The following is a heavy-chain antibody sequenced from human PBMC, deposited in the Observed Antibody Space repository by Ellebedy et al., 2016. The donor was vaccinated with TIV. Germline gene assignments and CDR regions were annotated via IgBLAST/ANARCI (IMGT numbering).Heavy chain of an antibody. Sequence: MPSETLSLTCAVSGGSISSGGYYWSWLRPHPGKGLEWIGYIYYSGSTYYNPSLKSRVTISVDTSKNQFSLKLSSVTAADTAVYYCARGGIAVAGMGEFDYWGQGTLVTVSS. D-gene: IGHD6-19*01. V-gene: IGHV4-31*11. CDR1: GGSISSGGYY. J-gene: IGHJ4*02. CDR3: ARGGIAVAGMGEFDY. CDR2: IYYSGST.